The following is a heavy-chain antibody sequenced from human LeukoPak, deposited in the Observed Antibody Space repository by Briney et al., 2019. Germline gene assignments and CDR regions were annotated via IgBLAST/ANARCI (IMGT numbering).Heavy chain of an antibody. J-gene: IGHJ4*02. V-gene: IGHV3-23*01. CDR1: GFTFNSYA. D-gene: IGHD3-10*01. Sequence: GGSLRLSCAASGFTFNSYAMSWVRQAPGKGLEWVSAISGSGGSTYYADSVKGRFTISRDNSKNTLYLQMNSLRAEDTAVYYCAKHEAYGSGRGPFDYWGQGTLVTVSS. CDR2: ISGSGGST. CDR3: AKHEAYGSGRGPFDY.